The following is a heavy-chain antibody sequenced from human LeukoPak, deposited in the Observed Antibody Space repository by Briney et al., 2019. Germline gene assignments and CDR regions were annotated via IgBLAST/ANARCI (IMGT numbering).Heavy chain of an antibody. Sequence: QSGGSLRLSCAASGFTFSSYGMPWVRQAPGKGLEWVVVIWYDGSNKYYADSVKGRFTISRDNSKNTLYLQMNSLRAEDTAVYYCARVKSLWFGELFPDYWGQGTLVTVSS. V-gene: IGHV3-33*01. CDR3: ARVKSLWFGELFPDY. CDR1: GFTFSSYG. D-gene: IGHD3-10*01. J-gene: IGHJ4*02. CDR2: IWYDGSNK.